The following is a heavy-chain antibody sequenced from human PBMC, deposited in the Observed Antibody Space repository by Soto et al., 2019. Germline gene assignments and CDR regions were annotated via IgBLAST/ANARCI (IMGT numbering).Heavy chain of an antibody. CDR1: GGSISGYY. CDR2: IYYSGST. V-gene: IGHV4-59*01. CDR3: TKSGGGYVNSGYYGGDYDS. J-gene: IGHJ5*01. Sequence: PSETLSLTCTVSGGSISGYYWSWLRQPPGKGLEWIGNIYYSGSTNYNPSRRSRVTISVDTSRNQFSLKVRSLTVADTAVYYCTKSGGGYVNSGYYGGDYDSWGRGTLVTVSS. D-gene: IGHD3-22*01.